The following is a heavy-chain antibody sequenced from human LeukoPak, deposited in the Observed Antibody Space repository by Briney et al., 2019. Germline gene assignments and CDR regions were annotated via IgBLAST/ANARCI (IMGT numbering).Heavy chain of an antibody. Sequence: PGGSLRLSCAAPGFTFSSYSMNWVRQAPGKGLEWVSYISSSSSTIYYADSVKGRFTISRDNAKNSLYLQMNSLRAEDTAVYYCARDSIAAPLDYWGQGTLVTVSS. D-gene: IGHD6-6*01. CDR1: GFTFSSYS. J-gene: IGHJ4*02. V-gene: IGHV3-48*01. CDR3: ARDSIAAPLDY. CDR2: ISSSSSTI.